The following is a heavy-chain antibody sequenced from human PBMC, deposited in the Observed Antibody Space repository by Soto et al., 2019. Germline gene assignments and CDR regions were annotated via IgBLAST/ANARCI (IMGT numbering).Heavy chain of an antibody. CDR3: ARALYSSTWYGDFDS. J-gene: IGHJ4*02. CDR2: IYYSGST. CDR1: GASISSAEHY. V-gene: IGHV4-30-4*01. Sequence: PSATLSLTCTVSGASISSAEHYWSWVRQPPGKGLEWSGYIYYSGSTYYRPSLKRRVSISVDTSKNHFSRRVNSVTAADTAVYYWARALYSSTWYGDFDSWGQGTLVTVSS. D-gene: IGHD6-13*01.